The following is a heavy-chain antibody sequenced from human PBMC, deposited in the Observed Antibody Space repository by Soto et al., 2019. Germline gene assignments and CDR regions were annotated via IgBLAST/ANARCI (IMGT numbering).Heavy chain of an antibody. CDR2: ISANNGNT. D-gene: IGHD1-26*01. Sequence: QVQLVQSGTEVKKRGASVKVSCKASGYTVTSYGIRWVRQAPVQGLEWMGWISANNGNTNNAQKRQGRVTMATDTSTSTAYMELRSLRSDDTAVYYCARDRGSYALDYWGQGTLVTVSS. CDR3: ARDRGSYALDY. CDR1: GYTVTSYG. J-gene: IGHJ4*02. V-gene: IGHV1-18*01.